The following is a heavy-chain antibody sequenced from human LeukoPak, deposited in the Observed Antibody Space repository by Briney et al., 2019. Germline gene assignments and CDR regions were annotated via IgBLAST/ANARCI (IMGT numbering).Heavy chain of an antibody. CDR2: IYPGDSDT. CDR1: GYSFTSYW. D-gene: IGHD5-12*01. V-gene: IGHV5-51*01. J-gene: IGHJ4*02. Sequence: GESLKISCKGSGYSFTSYWIGWVRQMPGKGLEWMGIIYPGDSDTRYSPSFQGQVTISADKSISTAYLQWGSLKASDTAMYYCARHPNSGYDNLIDNYFDYWGQGTLVTVSS. CDR3: ARHPNSGYDNLIDNYFDY.